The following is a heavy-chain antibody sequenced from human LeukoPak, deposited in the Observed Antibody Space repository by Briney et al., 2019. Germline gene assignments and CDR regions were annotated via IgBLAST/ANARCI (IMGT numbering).Heavy chain of an antibody. Sequence: GGSLRLSCAVSGFTLTNHGVSWVRQAPGKGLEWVSIITGTGGKYYGDSVKGRFVLSRDNSKNTVYMQMSSLRAEDTATYYCAKDYCRDGNCPFPFLDSWGQGTQVTASS. CDR3: AKDYCRDGNCPFPFLDS. J-gene: IGHJ4*02. CDR2: ITGTGGK. V-gene: IGHV3-23*01. CDR1: GFTLTNHG. D-gene: IGHD2-15*01.